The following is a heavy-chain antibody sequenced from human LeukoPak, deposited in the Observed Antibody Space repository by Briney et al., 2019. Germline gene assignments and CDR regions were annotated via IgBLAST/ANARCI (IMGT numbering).Heavy chain of an antibody. CDR3: ARGVTRLYYYGSGSSLSFDY. J-gene: IGHJ4*02. V-gene: IGHV4-34*01. D-gene: IGHD3-10*01. CDR2: INHSGST. CDR1: GGSFSGYY. Sequence: SETLSLTCAVYGGSFSGYYWSWIRQPPGKGLEWIGEINHSGSTNYNPSLKSRVTISVDTSKNQFSLKLSSVTAADPAVYYCARGVTRLYYYGSGSSLSFDYWGQGTLVTVSS.